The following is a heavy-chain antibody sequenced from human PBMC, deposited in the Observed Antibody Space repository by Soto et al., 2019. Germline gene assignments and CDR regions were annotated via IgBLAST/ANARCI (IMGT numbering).Heavy chain of an antibody. CDR3: ARDRLIDGYNYHDY. D-gene: IGHD5-12*01. CDR2: IYYSGST. V-gene: IGHV4-59*01. J-gene: IGHJ4*02. CDR1: GGSISSYY. Sequence: XGTLALTCTVSGGSISSYYWSWIRQPPGKGLEWIGYIYYSGSTNYNPSLKSRVTISVDTSKNQFSLKLSSVTAADTAVYYCARDRLIDGYNYHDYWGQGTLVTVSS.